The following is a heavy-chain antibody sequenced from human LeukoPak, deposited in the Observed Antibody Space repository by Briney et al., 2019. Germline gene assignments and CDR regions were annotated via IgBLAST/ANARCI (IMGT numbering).Heavy chain of an antibody. D-gene: IGHD2-15*01. CDR2: INQDGREK. CDR3: ARGDKFSGDY. V-gene: IGHV3-7*04. Sequence: GGSLRLSCAASGFTFSSYWMSWVRQAPGKGLEWVANINQDGREKYYVDSVKGRFTISRDNAKNSLSLQMNRLRAEDTAVYFCARGDKFSGDYWGQGTLVTVSS. CDR1: GFTFSSYW. J-gene: IGHJ4*02.